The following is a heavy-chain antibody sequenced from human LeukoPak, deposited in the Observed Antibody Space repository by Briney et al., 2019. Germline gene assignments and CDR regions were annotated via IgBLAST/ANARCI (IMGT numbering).Heavy chain of an antibody. CDR3: AKGVDYYYYYMDV. V-gene: IGHV3-30*02. Sequence: PGGSLRLACAASGFRFSSYAMSWVRQAPGKGLEWVAFIRYDGSNKYYADSVKGRFTISRDNSKNTLYLQMNSLRAEDTAVYYCAKGVDYYYYYMDVWGKGTTVTVSS. CDR1: GFRFSSYA. CDR2: IRYDGSNK. J-gene: IGHJ6*03. D-gene: IGHD3-3*01.